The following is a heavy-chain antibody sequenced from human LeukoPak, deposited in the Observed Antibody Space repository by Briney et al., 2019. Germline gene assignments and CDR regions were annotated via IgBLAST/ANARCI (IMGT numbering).Heavy chain of an antibody. Sequence: GGSLRHSCAASGFTFSSYVMHWVRQAPGKGLEWVAVISYDGSNKYYADSVKGRFTISRDNSKNTLYLQMNSLRAEDTAVYYCAREDSEAFDYWGQGTLVTVSS. V-gene: IGHV3-30-3*01. CDR3: AREDSEAFDY. J-gene: IGHJ4*02. CDR1: GFTFSSYV. D-gene: IGHD1-26*01. CDR2: ISYDGSNK.